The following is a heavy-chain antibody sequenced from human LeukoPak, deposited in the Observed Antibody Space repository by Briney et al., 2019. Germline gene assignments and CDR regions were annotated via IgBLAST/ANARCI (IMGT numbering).Heavy chain of an antibody. CDR2: INHSGST. D-gene: IGHD4/OR15-4a*01. J-gene: IGHJ6*03. CDR1: GGSFSGYY. V-gene: IGHV4-34*01. CDR3: ARANYSSYYYYYMDV. Sequence: SETLSLTCAVYGGSFSGYYWSWIRQPPGKGLEWIGEINHSGSTNYNPSLKSRVTISVDTSKNQFSLKLSSVTAADTAVYYCARANYSSYYYYYMDVWGKGTTVTVSS.